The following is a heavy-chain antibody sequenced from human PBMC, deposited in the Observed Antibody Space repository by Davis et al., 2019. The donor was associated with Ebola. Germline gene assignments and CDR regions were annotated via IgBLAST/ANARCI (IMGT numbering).Heavy chain of an antibody. CDR3: ARDDAVITFGGIIVRKGMDV. J-gene: IGHJ6*04. D-gene: IGHD3-16*02. CDR2: IDHSGRT. Sequence: SETLSLTCAVYGGSFSGNYWSWIRQPPGKGLEWIGEIDHSGRTNYNPSLKSRVTISVDTSKNQFSLTLGSVTAADTAVYYCARDDAVITFGGIIVRKGMDVWGKGTTVTVSS. V-gene: IGHV4-34*01. CDR1: GGSFSGNY.